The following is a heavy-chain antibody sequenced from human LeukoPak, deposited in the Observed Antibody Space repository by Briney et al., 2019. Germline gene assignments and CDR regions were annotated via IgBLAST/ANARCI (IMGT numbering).Heavy chain of an antibody. Sequence: SETLSLTCTVSGDSISSSSYYWGWIRQPPGKGLEWIGSIYYSGSTYYNPSLKSRVTISVDTSKNQFSLKLSSVTAADTAVYNCARHSGSYYPLDYWGQGALVTVSS. CDR2: IYYSGST. D-gene: IGHD1-26*01. V-gene: IGHV4-39*01. CDR1: GDSISSSSYY. CDR3: ARHSGSYYPLDY. J-gene: IGHJ4*02.